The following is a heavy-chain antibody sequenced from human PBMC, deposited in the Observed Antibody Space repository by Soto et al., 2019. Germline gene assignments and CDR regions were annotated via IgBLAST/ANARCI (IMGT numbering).Heavy chain of an antibody. CDR3: ARGHYDFWSGYRGGNNWFDP. CDR1: GGSISSSSYY. Sequence: SETLSLTCTVSGGSISSSSYYWGWIRQPPGKGLEWIGSIYYSGSTYYNPSLKSRVTISVDTSKNQFSLKLSSVTAADTAVYYCARGHYDFWSGYRGGNNWFDPWGQGTLVTVSS. J-gene: IGHJ5*02. D-gene: IGHD3-3*01. V-gene: IGHV4-39*01. CDR2: IYYSGST.